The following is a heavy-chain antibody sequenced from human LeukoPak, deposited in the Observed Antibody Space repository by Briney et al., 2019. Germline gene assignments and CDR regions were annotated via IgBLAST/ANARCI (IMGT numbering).Heavy chain of an antibody. CDR1: GGSIRSGDYY. D-gene: IGHD1-20*01. V-gene: IGHV4-30-2*01. CDR2: IYHSGST. J-gene: IGHJ6*02. Sequence: PSQTLSLTCTVSGGSIRSGDYYWSWIRQPPGKGLEWIGYIYHSGSTYYNPSLKSRVTISVDTSKNQFSLKLSSVTAADTAVYYCARDRSYNWNDGNHYYYGLDVWGQGTTVTVSS. CDR3: ARDRSYNWNDGNHYYYGLDV.